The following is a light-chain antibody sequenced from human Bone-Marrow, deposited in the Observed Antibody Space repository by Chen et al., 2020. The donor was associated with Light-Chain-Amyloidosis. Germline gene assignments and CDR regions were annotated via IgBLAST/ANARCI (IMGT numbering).Light chain of an antibody. Sequence: SSELTQDPAVSVALGQTVRIKCQGDSPRSYYASWYQQKPGQAPVLVIYGKTNRPSGIPDRFSGSSSGTAASLTITGAQAEDEADYYCNSRDSSGNPLFGGGTKLTVL. V-gene: IGLV3-19*01. J-gene: IGLJ2*01. CDR2: GKT. CDR3: NSRDSSGNPL. CDR1: SPRSYY.